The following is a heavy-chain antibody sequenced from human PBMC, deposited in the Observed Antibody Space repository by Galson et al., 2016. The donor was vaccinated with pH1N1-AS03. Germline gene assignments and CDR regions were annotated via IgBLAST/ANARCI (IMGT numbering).Heavy chain of an antibody. CDR1: GGSFIGYA. Sequence: SVKVSCKASGGSFIGYAMNWVRQAPGQGLEWMGGIIPIFGAAKYAQRLQGRAMITADKSTKTIYLELNSLRSEDTAVYYCAREKHTVTGEGMYYGMDVWGQGTTVTVSS. V-gene: IGHV1-69*06. D-gene: IGHD4-17*01. CDR3: AREKHTVTGEGMYYGMDV. J-gene: IGHJ6*02. CDR2: IIPIFGAA.